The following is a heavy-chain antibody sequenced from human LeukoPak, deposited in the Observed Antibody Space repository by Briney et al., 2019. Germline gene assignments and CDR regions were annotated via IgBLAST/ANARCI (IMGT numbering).Heavy chain of an antibody. CDR2: ISGRSSTI. D-gene: IGHD1-26*01. CDR1: AFIFSDYS. Sequence: GGSLRLSCAASAFIFSDYSMNWVRQAPGKGLEWISYISGRSSTIYYADSVRGRFTISRDNAKNSMYLQMNSLRAEDTAVYYCARLPLSNPSEWGMDYWGQGTLVTVSS. J-gene: IGHJ4*02. V-gene: IGHV3-48*01. CDR3: ARLPLSNPSEWGMDY.